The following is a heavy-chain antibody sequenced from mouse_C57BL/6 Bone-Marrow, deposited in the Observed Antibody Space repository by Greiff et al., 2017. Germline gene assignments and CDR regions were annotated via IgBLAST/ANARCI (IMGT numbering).Heavy chain of an antibody. J-gene: IGHJ2*01. D-gene: IGHD1-1*01. Sequence: QVQLQQPGAELVKPGASVKMSCKASGYTSTSYWITWVKQRPGQGLEWIGDIYPGSGSTNYNEKFKSKATLTVDTSSSTAYMQLISLTSEDSAVDYCARGLITTVVDYWGQGTTLTVSS. V-gene: IGHV1-55*01. CDR3: ARGLITTVVDY. CDR2: IYPGSGST. CDR1: GYTSTSYW.